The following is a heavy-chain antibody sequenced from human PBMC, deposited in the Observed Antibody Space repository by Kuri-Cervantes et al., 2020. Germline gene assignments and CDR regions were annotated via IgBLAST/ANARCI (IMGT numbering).Heavy chain of an antibody. Sequence: ETLSLTCAASGFTFSNAWMSWVRQAPGKGLEWVGRIKSKTDGGTTDYAAPMKGRFTISRDDSKNTLYLQMNSLKTEDTAVYYCTTGDIVVVPAAVLNYYFDYWGQGTLVTVSS. CDR1: GFTFSNAW. J-gene: IGHJ4*02. CDR3: TTGDIVVVPAAVLNYYFDY. D-gene: IGHD2-2*01. V-gene: IGHV3-15*01. CDR2: IKSKTDGGTT.